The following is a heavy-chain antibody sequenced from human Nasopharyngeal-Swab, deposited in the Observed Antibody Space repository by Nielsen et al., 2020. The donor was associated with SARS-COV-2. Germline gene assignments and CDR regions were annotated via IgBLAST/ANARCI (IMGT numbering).Heavy chain of an antibody. V-gene: IGHV3-74*01. J-gene: IGHJ5*01. D-gene: IGHD4/OR15-4a*01. CDR3: ARGPGGANYWVGDS. CDR1: GFTFSSYW. CDR2: INSDGRTT. Sequence: GESLKTSCAASGFTFSSYWMHWVRQAPGKGLVWVSRINSDGRTTNYADSVKGRFTVSRDNPKNTLYLQMNSLRDEDTAVYYCARGPGGANYWVGDSWGQGTLVTVSS.